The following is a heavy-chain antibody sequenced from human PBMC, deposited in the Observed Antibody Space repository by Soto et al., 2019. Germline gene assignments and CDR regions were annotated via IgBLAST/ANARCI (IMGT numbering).Heavy chain of an antibody. D-gene: IGHD1-26*01. V-gene: IGHV1-2*02. CDR1: RYTFTGYY. CDR3: ARGGLGGATMPNYSYYGMDV. Sequence: QVQLVQSGAEVKKPGASVKVSCKASRYTFTGYYMHWVRQAPGQGLEWMGWINLNSGGTNYAQKFQGRVTMTRDTSISTAYMELSRLRSDDTAVYYCARGGLGGATMPNYSYYGMDVWGQGTTVTVSS. J-gene: IGHJ6*02. CDR2: INLNSGGT.